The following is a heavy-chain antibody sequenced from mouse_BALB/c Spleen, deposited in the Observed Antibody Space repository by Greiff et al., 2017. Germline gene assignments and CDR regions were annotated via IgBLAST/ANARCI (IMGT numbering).Heavy chain of an antibody. V-gene: IGHV5-4*02. D-gene: IGHD1-1*01. CDR3: ERACYGSRDWYFDD. CDR2: ISDGGSYT. CDR1: GFTFSDYY. Sequence: EVLLVESGGGLVKPGGSLKLSCAASGFTFSDYYMYWVRQTPEKGLEWVATISDGGSYTNYPDSVKGRFTISRDNAKNNLYLQMSSMKSEDTDMYYCERACYGSRDWYFDDWGEGTTVTVSA. J-gene: IGHJ1*01.